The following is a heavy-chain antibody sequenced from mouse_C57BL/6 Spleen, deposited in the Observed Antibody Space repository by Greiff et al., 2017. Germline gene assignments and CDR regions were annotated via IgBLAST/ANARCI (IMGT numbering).Heavy chain of an antibody. D-gene: IGHD1-1*01. Sequence: QVQLQQPGAELVKPGASVKLSCKASGYTFTSYWMHWVKQRPGQGLEWIGMIHPNSGSTNYNEKFKSKATLTVDKSSSTAYMQLSSLTSEDSAVYDCARAGFITTVVEYWGKGTTLTVSS. CDR1: GYTFTSYW. V-gene: IGHV1-64*01. CDR2: IHPNSGST. CDR3: ARAGFITTVVEY. J-gene: IGHJ2*01.